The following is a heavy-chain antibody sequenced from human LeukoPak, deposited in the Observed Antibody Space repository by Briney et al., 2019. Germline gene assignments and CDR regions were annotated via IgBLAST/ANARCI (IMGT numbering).Heavy chain of an antibody. CDR1: GYTFTSYA. CDR3: ARDGWGITMTRNYYYYMDV. D-gene: IGHD3-22*01. V-gene: IGHV7-4-1*02. CDR2: INTNTGNP. Sequence: GASVKVSCKASGYTFTSYAMNWVRQAPGQGLEWMGWINTNTGNPTYAQGFTGRFVFSLDTSVSTAYLQISSLKAEDTAVYYCARDGWGITMTRNYYYYMDVWGKGTTVTVSS. J-gene: IGHJ6*03.